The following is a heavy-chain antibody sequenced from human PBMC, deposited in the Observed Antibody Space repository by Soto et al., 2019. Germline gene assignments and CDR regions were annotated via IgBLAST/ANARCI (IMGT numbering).Heavy chain of an antibody. CDR3: ASLYCSGASCYGVGDY. Sequence: ASVKVSCKASGYTFTSYDINWVRQATGQGLEWMGWMNPNSGNTGYAQKFQGRVTMTRNTSISTAYMELSSLRSEDTAVYYCASLYCSGASCYGVGDYWGQGTLVTVSS. CDR1: GYTFTSYD. CDR2: MNPNSGNT. D-gene: IGHD2-15*01. J-gene: IGHJ4*02. V-gene: IGHV1-8*01.